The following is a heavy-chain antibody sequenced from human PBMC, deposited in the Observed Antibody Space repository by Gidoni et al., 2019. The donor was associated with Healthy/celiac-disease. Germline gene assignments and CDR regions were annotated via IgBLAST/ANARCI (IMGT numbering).Heavy chain of an antibody. CDR1: GFTFSGSA. D-gene: IGHD3-3*01. Sequence: EVQLVESGGGLVQPGGSLKLSCAASGFTFSGSAMPWVRQASGKGLEWVGRIRSKANSYATAYAASVKGRFTISRDDSKNTAYLQMNSLKTEDTAVYYCTSQGYYDFWGWGQGTLVTVSS. J-gene: IGHJ4*02. CDR3: TSQGYYDFWG. CDR2: IRSKANSYAT. V-gene: IGHV3-73*02.